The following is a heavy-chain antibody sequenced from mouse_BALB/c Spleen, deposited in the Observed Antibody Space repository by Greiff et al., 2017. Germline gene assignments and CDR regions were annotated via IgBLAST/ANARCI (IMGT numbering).Heavy chain of an antibody. D-gene: IGHD2-10*01. V-gene: IGHV5-6-5*01. CDR1: GFTFSSYA. CDR2: ISSGGST. J-gene: IGHJ4*01. Sequence: EVQRVESGGGLVKPGGSLKLSCAASGFTFSSYAMSWVRQTPEKRLEWVASISSGGSTYYPDSVKGRFTISRDNARNILYLQMSSLRSEDTAMYYCARERGAYYGNYDAMDYWGQGTSVTVSS. CDR3: ARERGAYYGNYDAMDY.